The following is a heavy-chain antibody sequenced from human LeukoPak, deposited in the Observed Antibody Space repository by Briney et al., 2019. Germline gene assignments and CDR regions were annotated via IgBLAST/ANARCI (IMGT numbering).Heavy chain of an antibody. D-gene: IGHD3-22*01. CDR3: ARARDSSGYNDY. CDR1: GGTFSSYA. Sequence: ASVKVSCKASGGTFSSYAISWVRQAPGQGLEWMGRISAYNGNTNYAQKLQGRVTMTTDTSTSTAYMELRSLRSDDTAVYYCARARDSSGYNDYWGQGTLVTVSS. CDR2: ISAYNGNT. V-gene: IGHV1-18*01. J-gene: IGHJ4*02.